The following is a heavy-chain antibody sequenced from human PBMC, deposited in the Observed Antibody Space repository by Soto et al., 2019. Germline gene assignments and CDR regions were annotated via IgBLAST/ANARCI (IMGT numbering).Heavy chain of an antibody. J-gene: IGHJ4*02. D-gene: IGHD3-9*01. CDR3: ARVWYYDILTGYYDY. CDR1: GFTFSSYA. CDR2: ISSNGGST. V-gene: IGHV3-64*01. Sequence: GGSLRLSCAASGFTFSSYAMHWVRQAPGKGLEYVSAISSNGGSTYYANSVKGRFTISRDNSKNTLYLQMGSLRAEDMAVYYCARVWYYDILTGYYDYWGQGTLVTVSS.